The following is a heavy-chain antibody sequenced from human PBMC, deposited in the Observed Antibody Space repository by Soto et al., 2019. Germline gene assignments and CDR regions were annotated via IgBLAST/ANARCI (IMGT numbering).Heavy chain of an antibody. V-gene: IGHV3-74*01. Sequence: GGSLRLSCAASGFTFSNYGMSWVRQAPGKGLVWVSRIYFDGITTNYADSVKGRLTVSRDNAKNTVYLHVNTLRDEDTAVYYCARGGAMGVDYWGQGTLVTVSS. J-gene: IGHJ4*02. CDR2: IYFDGITT. CDR3: ARGGAMGVDY. D-gene: IGHD1-26*01. CDR1: GFTFSNYG.